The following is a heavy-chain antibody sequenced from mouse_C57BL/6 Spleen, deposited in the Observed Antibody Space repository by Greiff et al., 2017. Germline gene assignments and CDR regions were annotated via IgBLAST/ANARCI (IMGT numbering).Heavy chain of an antibody. Sequence: VQLQQSGPELVKPGASVKIPCKASGYTFTDYNMDWVKQSHGKSLEWIGDINPNNGGTIYNGKFKGKATLTADKSSSTAYMQLSSLTSEDSAVYVCARSRTGYFDVWGTGTTVTVSS. CDR3: ARSRTGYFDV. V-gene: IGHV1-18*01. CDR1: GYTFTDYN. J-gene: IGHJ1*03. D-gene: IGHD4-1*01. CDR2: INPNNGGT.